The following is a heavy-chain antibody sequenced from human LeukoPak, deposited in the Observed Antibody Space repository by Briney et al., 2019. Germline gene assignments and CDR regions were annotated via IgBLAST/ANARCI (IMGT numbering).Heavy chain of an antibody. CDR3: ARDPAYCGGDCYSEAVAFDI. CDR1: GFTFSSYA. CDR2: ISSNGGST. J-gene: IGHJ3*02. Sequence: GGSLRLSCAASGFTFSSYAMHWVRQAPGKGLEYVSAISSNGGSTYYANSVKGRFTTSRDNSKNTLYLQMGSLRAEDMAVYYCARDPAYCGGDCYSEAVAFDIWGQGTMVTVSS. V-gene: IGHV3-64*01. D-gene: IGHD2-21*02.